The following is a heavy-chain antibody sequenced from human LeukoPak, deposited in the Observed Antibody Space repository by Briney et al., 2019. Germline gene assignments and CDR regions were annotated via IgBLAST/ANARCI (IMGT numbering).Heavy chain of an antibody. CDR1: GYTFTGYY. Sequence: ASVKVSCKASGYTFTGYYMHWVRQAPGQGLERMGWINPNSGGTNYAQKFQGRVTMTRDTSISTAYMELSRLRSDDTAVYYCARGAGCSGGSCYGNWFDPWGQGTLVTVSS. V-gene: IGHV1-2*02. CDR2: INPNSGGT. J-gene: IGHJ5*02. D-gene: IGHD2-15*01. CDR3: ARGAGCSGGSCYGNWFDP.